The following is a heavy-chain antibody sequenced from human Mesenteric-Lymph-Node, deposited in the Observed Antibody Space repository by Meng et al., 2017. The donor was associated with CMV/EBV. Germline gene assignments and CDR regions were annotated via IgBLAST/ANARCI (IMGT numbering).Heavy chain of an antibody. CDR3: ARVGATYDY. J-gene: IGHJ4*02. V-gene: IGHV4-39*07. Sequence: ESLKISCAASGFTFSSYEMNWVRQAPGKGLEWIGSIYYSGSTYYNPSLKSRVTISVDTSKNQFSLKLSSVTAADTAVYYCARVGATYDYWGQGTLVTVSS. CDR2: IYYSGST. CDR1: GFTFSSYE. D-gene: IGHD1-26*01.